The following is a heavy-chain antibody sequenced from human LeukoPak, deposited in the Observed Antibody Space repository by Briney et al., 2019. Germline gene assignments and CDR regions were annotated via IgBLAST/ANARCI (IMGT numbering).Heavy chain of an antibody. CDR1: GFTFSSYA. CDR2: ISYDGSNK. D-gene: IGHD3-10*01. Sequence: QPGRSLRLSCAASGFTFSSYAMHWVRQAPGKGLEWVAVISYDGSNKYYADSVKGRFTISRDNSKNTLYLQMNSLRAEDTAVFYCAKNAGTSFTVHAFDVWGQGTMVTVSS. V-gene: IGHV3-30*18. CDR3: AKNAGTSFTVHAFDV. J-gene: IGHJ3*01.